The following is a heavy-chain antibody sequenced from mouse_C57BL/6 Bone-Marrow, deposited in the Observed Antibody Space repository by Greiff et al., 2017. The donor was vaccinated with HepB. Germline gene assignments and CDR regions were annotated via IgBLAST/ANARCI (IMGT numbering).Heavy chain of an antibody. Sequence: QVQLQHPGAELVRPGTSVKLSCKASGYTFTSYWMHWVKQRPGQGLEWIGVIDPSDSYTNYNQKFKGKATLTVDTSSSTAYMQLSSLTSEDSAVYYCARQSFAYWGQGTLVTVAA. CDR2: IDPSDSYT. CDR1: GYTFTSYW. J-gene: IGHJ3*01. V-gene: IGHV1-59*01. CDR3: ARQSFAY.